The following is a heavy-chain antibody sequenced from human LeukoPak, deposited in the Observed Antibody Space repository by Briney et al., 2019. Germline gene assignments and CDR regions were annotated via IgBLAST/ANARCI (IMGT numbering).Heavy chain of an antibody. J-gene: IGHJ4*02. CDR1: GFTFSNYW. Sequence: GGSLRLSCVASGFTFSNYWMSWVRQAPGKGLEWVANINRDGSEKHSVNSVKGRFTISRDNVKNSLYLQMNSLRAEDTAVFYCARGYSGFVFFDSWGQGTLVTVSS. D-gene: IGHD5-12*01. CDR2: INRDGSEK. CDR3: ARGYSGFVFFDS. V-gene: IGHV3-7*04.